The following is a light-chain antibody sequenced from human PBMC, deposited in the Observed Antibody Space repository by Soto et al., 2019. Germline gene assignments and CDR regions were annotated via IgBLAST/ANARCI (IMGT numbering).Light chain of an antibody. J-gene: IGLJ3*02. Sequence: QSALTQPASVSGSPGQSITISCTGTSSDVGAYDYVSWFQQHPDKAPKLMIYEVNNRPSGISNRFSGSKSGNTASLTISGLQAEDEADYHCTSYTSSSTPWVFGGGTKLTVL. V-gene: IGLV2-14*01. CDR3: TSYTSSSTPWV. CDR2: EVN. CDR1: SSDVGAYDY.